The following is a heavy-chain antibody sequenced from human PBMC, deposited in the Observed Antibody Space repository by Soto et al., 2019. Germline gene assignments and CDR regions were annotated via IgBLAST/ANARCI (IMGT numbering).Heavy chain of an antibody. CDR3: AKTPRQWLVYFDY. CDR2: ISGSGGTT. J-gene: IGHJ4*02. Sequence: EVQLLESRGGLVQPGGSLRLSCAASGFTFSNYAIAWVRQAPGRALEWVSGISGSGGTTYYADSVKGRFTISRDNSKDTLHLQMNSLRAEDTAVYYCAKTPRQWLVYFDYWGQGALVTVSS. D-gene: IGHD6-19*01. V-gene: IGHV3-23*01. CDR1: GFTFSNYA.